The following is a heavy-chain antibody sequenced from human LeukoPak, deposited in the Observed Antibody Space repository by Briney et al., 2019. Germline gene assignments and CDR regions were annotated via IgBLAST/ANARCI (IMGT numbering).Heavy chain of an antibody. CDR3: ARGPKYSSTRGGNWFDP. CDR1: GYTFTSHD. V-gene: IGHV1-8*01. J-gene: IGHJ5*02. D-gene: IGHD6-13*01. Sequence: ASVKVSCKASGYTFTSHDINWVRQATGQGLEWMGWMNPNSGNTGYAQKFQGRVTMTRNTSISTAYMELSSLRSEDTAVYYCARGPKYSSTRGGNWFDPWGQGTLVTVSS. CDR2: MNPNSGNT.